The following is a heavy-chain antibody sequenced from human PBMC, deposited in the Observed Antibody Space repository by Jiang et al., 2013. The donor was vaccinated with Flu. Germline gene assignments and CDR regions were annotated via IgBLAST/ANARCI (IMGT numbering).Heavy chain of an antibody. D-gene: IGHD3/OR15-3a*01. CDR2: ISYDGSNK. Sequence: PGKGLEWVAVISYDGSNKYYADSVKGRFTISRDNSKNTLYLQMNSLRAEDTAVYYCAKGRYDFDAFDIWGQGTMVTVSS. J-gene: IGHJ3*02. V-gene: IGHV3-30*18. CDR3: AKGRYDFDAFDI.